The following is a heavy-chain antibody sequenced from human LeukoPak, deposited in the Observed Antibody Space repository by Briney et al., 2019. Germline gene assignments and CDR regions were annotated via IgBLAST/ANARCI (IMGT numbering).Heavy chain of an antibody. CDR2: IYYSGST. V-gene: IGHV4-39*01. CDR3: ASRPGIAVAGFDY. D-gene: IGHD6-19*01. Sequence: PSETLSLTCTVSGGSISSSSYYWGWIRQPPGKGLGWIGSIYYSGSTYYNPSLKSRVTISVDTSKNQFSLKLSSVTAADTAVYYCASRPGIAVAGFDYWGQGTLVTVSS. J-gene: IGHJ4*02. CDR1: GGSISSSSYY.